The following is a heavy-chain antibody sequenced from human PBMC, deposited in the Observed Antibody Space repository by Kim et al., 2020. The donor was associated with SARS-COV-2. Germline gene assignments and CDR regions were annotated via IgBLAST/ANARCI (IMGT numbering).Heavy chain of an antibody. J-gene: IGHJ6*02. V-gene: IGHV3-21*01. Sequence: GGSLRLSCAASGFTFSSYSMNWVRQAPGKGLEWVSSISSSSSYIYYADSVKGRFTISRDNAKNSLYLQMNSLRAEDTAVYYCAREWESSGYYQLYYYGMDVWGQGTTVTVSS. CDR1: GFTFSSYS. CDR2: ISSSSSYI. CDR3: AREWESSGYYQLYYYGMDV. D-gene: IGHD3-22*01.